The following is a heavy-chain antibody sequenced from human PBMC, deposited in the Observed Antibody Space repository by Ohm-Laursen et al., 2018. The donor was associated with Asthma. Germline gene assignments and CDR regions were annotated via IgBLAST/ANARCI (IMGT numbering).Heavy chain of an antibody. Sequence: SETLSLTCTLSGASFSTYYWGWIRQPPGKGLEWIGYIYSTGSTNYNPSLESRVTISIDTSKNQFSLKLSSVTAADTAVYYCASYGDYAFDYWGQGTLVTVSS. J-gene: IGHJ4*02. CDR1: GASFSTYY. V-gene: IGHV4-4*08. CDR3: ASYGDYAFDY. D-gene: IGHD4-17*01. CDR2: IYSTGST.